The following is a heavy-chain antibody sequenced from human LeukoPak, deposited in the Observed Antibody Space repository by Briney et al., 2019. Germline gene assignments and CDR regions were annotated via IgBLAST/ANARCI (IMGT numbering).Heavy chain of an antibody. V-gene: IGHV4-38-2*02. CDR2: VYHNGAT. D-gene: IGHD3-3*01. J-gene: IGHJ4*02. CDR1: GYAITSGYY. Sequence: SGTLSLTCTVSGYAITSGYYWGWARQSPGKGLEWIGDVYHNGATFDNPSLKSRLSISVDTSKNQFSLNLSSVTAADTAVYYCASRGHYTYYFDFWGQGTLVTVSS. CDR3: ASRGHYTYYFDF.